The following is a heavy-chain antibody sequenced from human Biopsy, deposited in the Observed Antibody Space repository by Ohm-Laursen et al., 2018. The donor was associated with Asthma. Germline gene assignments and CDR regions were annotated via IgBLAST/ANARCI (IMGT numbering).Heavy chain of an antibody. J-gene: IGHJ4*02. D-gene: IGHD6-19*01. Sequence: PSDTLSLTCSVYGGSISSFYWSWIRPSPEKGLEWMGYVYWTGSTNYNPSLKSRITMSVDTSKNRMFLELTSVTAADTAIYYCVRAVRNEQWLGAFDYWGQGKPVTVSS. CDR2: VYWTGST. CDR1: GGSISSFY. V-gene: IGHV4-59*07. CDR3: VRAVRNEQWLGAFDY.